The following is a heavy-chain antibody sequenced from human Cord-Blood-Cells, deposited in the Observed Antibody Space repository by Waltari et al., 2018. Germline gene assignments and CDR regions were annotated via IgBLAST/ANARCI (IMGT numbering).Heavy chain of an antibody. CDR1: GGSFSGYY. J-gene: IGHJ3*02. D-gene: IGHD7-27*01. CDR3: ARERLGTNYAFDI. CDR2: INHSGSS. V-gene: IGHV4-34*01. Sequence: QVQLQQWGAGLLKPSETLSLTCAVYGGSFSGYYWSWIRQPPGKGLEWSGEINHSGSSNYTRSLKSRVTISVETSKNQFSLKLSSVTAADTAVYYCARERLGTNYAFDIWGQGTMVTVSS.